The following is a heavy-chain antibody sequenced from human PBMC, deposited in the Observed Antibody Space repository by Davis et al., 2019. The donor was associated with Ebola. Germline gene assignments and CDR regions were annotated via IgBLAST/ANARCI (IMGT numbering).Heavy chain of an antibody. J-gene: IGHJ6*02. Sequence: AASVKVSCKTSGFNFTTSVIHWVRQAPGQRPEWMGWINAGTGNTRYSQKFQGRVTITRDTSASTGNIELSSLTSEDTAVYFCARDEIYCSSPSCYPSIQGSYYGLDAWGQGTTVTVSS. CDR1: GFNFTTSV. CDR2: INAGTGNT. D-gene: IGHD2-2*01. CDR3: ARDEIYCSSPSCYPSIQGSYYGLDA. V-gene: IGHV1-3*01.